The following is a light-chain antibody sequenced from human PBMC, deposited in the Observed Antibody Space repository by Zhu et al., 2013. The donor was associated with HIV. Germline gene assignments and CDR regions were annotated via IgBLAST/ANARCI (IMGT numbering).Light chain of an antibody. CDR2: DAS. J-gene: IGKJ5*01. V-gene: IGKV1-33*01. CDR3: QQYDNLQIT. CDR1: QRISTF. Sequence: DIQLTQSPSFLSASVGDRVTITCRASQRISTFLAWYQQKPGKAPKLLIYDASNLETGVPSRFSGSGSGTDFTFTISSLQPEDIATYYCQQYDNLQITFGQGTRLEIK.